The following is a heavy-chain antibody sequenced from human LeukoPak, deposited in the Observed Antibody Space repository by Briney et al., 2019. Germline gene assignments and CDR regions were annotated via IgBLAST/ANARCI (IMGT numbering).Heavy chain of an antibody. CDR3: ASGLRYYFDY. Sequence: GESLQISCKGSGYSFTNYWVGWVRQMPGERLEWMAIIYPGDSDTRYSPSFQGQVTISADKSISTAYLQWSSLKASDTAMYYCASGLRYYFDYWGQGTLVTVSS. CDR2: IYPGDSDT. CDR1: GYSFTNYW. J-gene: IGHJ4*02. V-gene: IGHV5-51*01.